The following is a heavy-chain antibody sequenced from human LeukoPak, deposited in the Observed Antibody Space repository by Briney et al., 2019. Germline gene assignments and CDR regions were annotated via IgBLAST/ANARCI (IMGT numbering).Heavy chain of an antibody. V-gene: IGHV1-2*02. D-gene: IGHD1-14*01. Sequence: GASVKVSCKASGYTFTGYYMHWVRHAPGQGLEWMGWINPNSGGTNYAQKFQGRVTMTRDTSISTAYMELSRLRSDDTAVYYCAKDQPYGVGAFDIWGQGTMVTVSS. CDR2: INPNSGGT. CDR1: GYTFTGYY. J-gene: IGHJ3*02. CDR3: AKDQPYGVGAFDI.